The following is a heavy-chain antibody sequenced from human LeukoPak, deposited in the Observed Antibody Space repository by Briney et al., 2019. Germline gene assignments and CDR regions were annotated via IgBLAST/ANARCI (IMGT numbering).Heavy chain of an antibody. CDR3: ARARLGYYDEYFDP. Sequence: GGSLRLSCATSGFTFSDYSMTWVRQAPGKGLEWVSSITSTSSHINYADSARGRFTISRDNAKNALFLQMTSLTDEDTALYYCARARLGYYDEYFDPWGQGTQVTVSS. CDR2: ITSTSSHI. D-gene: IGHD3-16*01. V-gene: IGHV3-21*01. CDR1: GFTFSDYS. J-gene: IGHJ5*02.